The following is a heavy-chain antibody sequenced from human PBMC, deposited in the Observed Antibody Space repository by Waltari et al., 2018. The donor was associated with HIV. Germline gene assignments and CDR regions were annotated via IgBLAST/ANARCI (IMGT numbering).Heavy chain of an antibody. V-gene: IGHV1-2*06. J-gene: IGHJ4*02. CDR1: GYSFTAYY. D-gene: IGHD3-16*02. CDR3: ARGESVSVSNIPPRYRFDF. CDR2: INPIRGST. Sequence: QVPLVQSGAELKKPGASVEVSCRAAGYSFTAYYMPWVRLAPGQGLQWSGRINPIRGSTKTPLTFPGRTTMTRDTSTGAVFIDLRGVKLNDTALYYCARGESVSVSNIPPRYRFDFWGQGTLITVSS.